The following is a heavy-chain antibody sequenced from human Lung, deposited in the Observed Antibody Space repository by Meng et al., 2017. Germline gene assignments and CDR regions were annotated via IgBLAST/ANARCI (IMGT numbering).Heavy chain of an antibody. V-gene: IGHV4-39*01. Sequence: LQLQESGPGLVKPSATLSTTCTFSGGSISSSSYYWGWIRQPPGKGLEWIGSIYYSGRTYYKPSLKSRVTISVDTSKNQFSLKLSSVTAADTAVYYCAEDSRGYNYGFDQWGQGTLVTVSS. CDR1: GGSISSSSYY. CDR2: IYYSGRT. CDR3: AEDSRGYNYGFDQ. D-gene: IGHD5-18*01. J-gene: IGHJ4*02.